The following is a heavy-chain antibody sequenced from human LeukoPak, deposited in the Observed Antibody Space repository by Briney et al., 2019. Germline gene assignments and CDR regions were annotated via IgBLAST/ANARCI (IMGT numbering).Heavy chain of an antibody. V-gene: IGHV1-69*13. CDR3: ASLGYCSSTSCYPGVRNAFDI. Sequence: GASVKVSCKASGGTFSSYAISWVRRAPGQGLEWMGGIIPIFGTANYAQKFQGRVTITADESTSTAYMELSSLRSEDTAVYYCASLGYCSSTSCYPGVRNAFDIWGQGTMVTVSS. CDR2: IIPIFGTA. CDR1: GGTFSSYA. J-gene: IGHJ3*02. D-gene: IGHD2-2*01.